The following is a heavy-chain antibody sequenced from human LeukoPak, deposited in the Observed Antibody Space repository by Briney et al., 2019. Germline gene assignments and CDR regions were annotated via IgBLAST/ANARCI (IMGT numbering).Heavy chain of an antibody. CDR1: GFTFDDYA. V-gene: IGHV3-9*01. CDR2: ISWNSGGI. Sequence: GRSLRLSGAASGFTFDDYAMHWVRQAPGKGLEWVSGISWNSGGIGYADSVKGRFTISTDNAKNSGYLQMNRLGIAYTARHYCARWRWQQSDFEYWGQGNRVTVSS. D-gene: IGHD5-24*01. J-gene: IGHJ4*02. CDR3: ARWRWQQSDFEY.